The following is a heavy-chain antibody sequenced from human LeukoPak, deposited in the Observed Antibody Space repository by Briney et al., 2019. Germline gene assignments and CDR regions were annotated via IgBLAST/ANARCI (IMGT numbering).Heavy chain of an antibody. CDR3: ARVESGYSSGWYVY. CDR1: GYSISSGYY. CDR2: IYHSGST. V-gene: IGHV4-38-2*02. J-gene: IGHJ4*02. Sequence: SETLSLTCTVSGYSISSGYYWGWIRQPPGKGLEWIGSIYHSGSTYYNPSLKSRVTISVDTSKNQFSLKLSSVTAADTAVYYCARVESGYSSGWYVYWGQGTLVTVSS. D-gene: IGHD6-19*01.